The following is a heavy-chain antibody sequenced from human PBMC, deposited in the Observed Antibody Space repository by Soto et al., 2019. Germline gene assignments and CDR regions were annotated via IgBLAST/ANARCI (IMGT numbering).Heavy chain of an antibody. CDR1: GFTFGDYA. V-gene: IGHV3-49*03. D-gene: IGHD2-21*02. J-gene: IGHJ5*02. CDR2: IRSKAYGGTT. CDR3: TRGHLGYGGNSDGWFDP. Sequence: GGSLRLSCTASGFTFGDYAMSWFRQAPGKGLEWVGFIRSKAYGGTTEYAASVKGRLTISRDDSKSIAYLQMNSLKTEDTAVYYCTRGHLGYGGNSDGWFDPWGQGTLVTVSS.